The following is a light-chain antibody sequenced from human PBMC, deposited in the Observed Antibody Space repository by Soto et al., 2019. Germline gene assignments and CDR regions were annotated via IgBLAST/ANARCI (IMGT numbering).Light chain of an antibody. CDR2: DVS. CDR1: SSDVGAYNY. V-gene: IGLV2-14*01. Sequence: ALTQPASVSGSPGQSITISCTGTSSDVGAYNYVSWYQQHPGKAPKLLIYDVSNRPSGVSNRFSGSKSGNTASLTISGLQAEDESDYYCSSYTSSSTLVFGTGTKVTVL. CDR3: SSYTSSSTLV. J-gene: IGLJ1*01.